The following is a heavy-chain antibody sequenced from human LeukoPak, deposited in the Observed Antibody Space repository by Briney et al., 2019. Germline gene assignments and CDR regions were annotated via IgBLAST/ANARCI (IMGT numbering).Heavy chain of an antibody. CDR2: LSSSSSYI. J-gene: IGHJ3*02. Sequence: GGSLRLSCAASGFTFSSYSMNWVRQAPGKGLEWVSSLSSSSSYIYYADSVKGRFTISRDNARNSLYLQMNSLRADDAAVYYCARHNSGSYSSSWYDAFDIWGQGTMVTVSS. CDR1: GFTFSSYS. D-gene: IGHD6-13*01. V-gene: IGHV3-21*01. CDR3: ARHNSGSYSSSWYDAFDI.